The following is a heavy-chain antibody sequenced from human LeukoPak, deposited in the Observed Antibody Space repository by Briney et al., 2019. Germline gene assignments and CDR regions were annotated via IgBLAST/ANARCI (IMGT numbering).Heavy chain of an antibody. D-gene: IGHD6-19*01. V-gene: IGHV3-53*01. CDR2: IFSGGTT. Sequence: GGSLRLSCAASGFTVSSNYMSWVRQAPGKGLEWVAVIFSGGTTYYADSVKGRFTISRDNAKNSLYLQMNCPRAEDTAVYYCARVGIAVAGNYYFDYWGQGTLVTVSS. CDR1: GFTVSSNY. J-gene: IGHJ4*02. CDR3: ARVGIAVAGNYYFDY.